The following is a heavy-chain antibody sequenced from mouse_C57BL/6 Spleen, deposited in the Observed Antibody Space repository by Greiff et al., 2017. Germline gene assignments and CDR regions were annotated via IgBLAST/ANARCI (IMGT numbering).Heavy chain of an antibody. J-gene: IGHJ4*01. Sequence: VQLQQSGPELVKPGASVKISCKASGYSFTDYNMNWVKQSNGKSLEWIGVINHNYGTTSYNQKFKGKATLTVDQSSSTAYMQLNSLTSEDSAVYYCARKGGYREYYYAMDYWGQGTSVTVSS. CDR1: GYSFTDYN. CDR3: ARKGGYREYYYAMDY. D-gene: IGHD2-2*01. CDR2: INHNYGTT. V-gene: IGHV1-39*01.